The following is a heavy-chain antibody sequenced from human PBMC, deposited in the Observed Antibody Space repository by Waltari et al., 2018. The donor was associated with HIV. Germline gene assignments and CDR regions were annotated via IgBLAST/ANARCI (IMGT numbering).Heavy chain of an antibody. CDR2: VYTSGNT. CDR3: ARALDYYESGSFPWWFFDL. D-gene: IGHD3-10*01. CDR1: SYF. Sequence: VQLQESGPGLVRPSQTLSLTSGSYFWSWIRQPAGKELEWIGRVYTSGNTDYNPSLRSRVTLSVDTSNNQFSLKLSSLTAADTAVYYCARALDYYESGSFPWWFFDLWGRGTLVTVSS. V-gene: IGHV4-61*02. J-gene: IGHJ2*01.